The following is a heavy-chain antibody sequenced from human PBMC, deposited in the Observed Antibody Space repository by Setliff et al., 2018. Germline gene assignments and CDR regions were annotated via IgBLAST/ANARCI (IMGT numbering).Heavy chain of an antibody. CDR3: ARVDGPTVDTMYFDD. Sequence: ETLSLTCNVSGDSISSTYHWGWIRQSPGKGLEWISYISPGSNKMAYAQSVRDRFSISRDDASNSLYLQMSSLGVEDTAVYYCARVDGPTVDTMYFDDWGLGTVVTVSS. D-gene: IGHD3-3*01. CDR1: GDSISSTYH. J-gene: IGHJ4*02. CDR2: ISPGSNKM. V-gene: IGHV3-48*01.